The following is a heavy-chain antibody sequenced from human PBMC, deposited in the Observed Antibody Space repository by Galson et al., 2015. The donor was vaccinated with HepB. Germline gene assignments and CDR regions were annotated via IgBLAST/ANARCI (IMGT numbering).Heavy chain of an antibody. CDR3: ARGLYGSGSFDY. D-gene: IGHD3-10*01. V-gene: IGHV3-11*06. J-gene: IGHJ4*02. CDR2: ISSSSSYT. CDR1: GFTFSDYY. Sequence: SLRLSCAASGFTFSDYYMSWIRQAPGKGLEWVSYISSSSSYTNYADSVKGRFTISRDNAKNSLYLQMNSLRAEDTAVYYCARGLYGSGSFDYWGQGTLVTVSS.